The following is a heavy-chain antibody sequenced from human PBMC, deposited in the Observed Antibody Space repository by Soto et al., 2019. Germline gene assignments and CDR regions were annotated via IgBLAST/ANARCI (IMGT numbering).Heavy chain of an antibody. D-gene: IGHD3-3*01. J-gene: IGHJ6*02. CDR3: ARDRLYYDFWSGYRSYYYYGMDV. V-gene: IGHV1-18*01. CDR1: GYTFTSYG. CDR2: ISAYNGNT. Sequence: QVQLVQSGAEVKKPGASVKVSCKASGYTFTSYGISWVRQAPGQGLEWMGWISAYNGNTNYAQKLKGRVTMTTDTSTSTAYMELRSLRSDDTAVYYCARDRLYYDFWSGYRSYYYYGMDVWGQGTTVTVSS.